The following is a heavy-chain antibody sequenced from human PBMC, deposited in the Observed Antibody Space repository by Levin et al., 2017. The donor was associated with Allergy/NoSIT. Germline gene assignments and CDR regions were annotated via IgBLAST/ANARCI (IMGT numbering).Heavy chain of an antibody. CDR3: AKGLDSSGYYYLYAFDI. CDR2: IGGSGGTTYYSST. Sequence: QAGGSLRLSCAASGFTFRTYAMSWVRQAPGMPLEWVSAIGGSGGTTYYSSTDYADSVKGRFTISRDNSKNTLYLQMNTLRVEDTAEYFCAKGLDSSGYYYLYAFDIWGQGTVVTVSS. D-gene: IGHD3-22*01. J-gene: IGHJ3*02. CDR1: GFTFRTYA. V-gene: IGHV3-23*01.